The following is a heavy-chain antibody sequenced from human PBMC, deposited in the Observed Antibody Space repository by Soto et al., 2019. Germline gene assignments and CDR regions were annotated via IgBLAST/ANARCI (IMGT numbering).Heavy chain of an antibody. CDR1: GGSISSGGYY. D-gene: IGHD3-3*01. J-gene: IGHJ6*02. V-gene: IGHV4-31*03. CDR2: IYYSGST. Sequence: SETLSLTCTVSGGSISSGGYYWSWIRQHPGKGLEWIGYIYYSGSTYYNPSLKSRVTISVDTSKNQFSLKLSSVTAADTAVYYCARDTGSDDCYPPYYYYYYGIDVWGQGTTVTVSS. CDR3: ARDTGSDDCYPPYYYYYYGIDV.